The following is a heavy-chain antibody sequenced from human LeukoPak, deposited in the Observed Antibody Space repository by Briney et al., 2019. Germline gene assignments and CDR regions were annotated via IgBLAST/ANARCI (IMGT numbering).Heavy chain of an antibody. CDR2: ISSNGTTR. D-gene: IGHD2-15*01. CDR1: GFTFSTYS. Sequence: GGSLRLSCAASGFTFSTYSMNWVRQAPGKGLEWVSYISSNGTTRYYADSVKGRFTISRDNAKNSLYLQMNSLRAEDTAVYYCARDDIMDVWGKGTTVTVSS. V-gene: IGHV3-48*01. J-gene: IGHJ6*03. CDR3: ARDDIMDV.